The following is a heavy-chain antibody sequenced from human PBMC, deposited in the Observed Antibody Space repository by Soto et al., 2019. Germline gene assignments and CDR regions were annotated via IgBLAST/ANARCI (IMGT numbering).Heavy chain of an antibody. Sequence: HPGGSLRLSCAASGFTFSNYAMGWVRQAPGKGLECVATIVGSRTYYSDSVKGRFTISRDNSQNTLYLQMNNLRADDTAVYYCAKDLRDWLRNAFDVWGQGTMVTVSS. J-gene: IGHJ3*01. D-gene: IGHD5-12*01. CDR1: GFTFSNYA. CDR2: IVGSRT. V-gene: IGHV3-23*01. CDR3: AKDLRDWLRNAFDV.